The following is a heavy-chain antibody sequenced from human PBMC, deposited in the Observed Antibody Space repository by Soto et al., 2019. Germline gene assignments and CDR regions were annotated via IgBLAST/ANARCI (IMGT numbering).Heavy chain of an antibody. CDR2: IYHSGST. Sequence: SETLSLTCAVSGGSISSVFYSWSWIRQPPGKGLEWIGYIYHSGSTYYNPSLKSRVTISVDRSKNQFSLKLSSVTAADAAVYYCARAMTTVTTIDYWGQGTLVTVSS. CDR1: GGSISSVFYS. D-gene: IGHD4-17*01. V-gene: IGHV4-30-2*01. J-gene: IGHJ4*02. CDR3: ARAMTTVTTIDY.